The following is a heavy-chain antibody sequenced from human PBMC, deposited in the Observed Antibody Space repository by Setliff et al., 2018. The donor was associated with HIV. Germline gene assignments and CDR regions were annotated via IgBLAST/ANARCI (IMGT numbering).Heavy chain of an antibody. CDR2: INYSEST. Sequence: SETLSLTCTVSGGSIRSGDYYWSWIRQPPGKGLEWIGYINYSESTNYNPSLKSRVTISVDTSKTQFSLKLSSVTAADTAVYYCARRGIAAAGSDSWGQGTLVTVSS. J-gene: IGHJ4*02. D-gene: IGHD6-13*01. CDR1: GGSIRSGDYY. V-gene: IGHV4-30-4*08. CDR3: ARRGIAAAGSDS.